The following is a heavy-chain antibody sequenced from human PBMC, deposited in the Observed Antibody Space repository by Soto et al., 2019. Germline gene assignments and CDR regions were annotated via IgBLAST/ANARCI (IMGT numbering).Heavy chain of an antibody. V-gene: IGHV3-7*03. D-gene: IGHD3-3*01. J-gene: IGHJ4*02. Sequence: GGSLRLSCAASGFTFSSYAMSWVRQAPGKGLEWVSAISGSEKYYVDSVKGRFTISRDNAKNSLYLQMNSLRAEDTAVYYCARGGEYYDFWSGPKPIYWGQGTLVTVSS. CDR3: ARGGEYYDFWSGPKPIY. CDR2: ISGSEK. CDR1: GFTFSSYA.